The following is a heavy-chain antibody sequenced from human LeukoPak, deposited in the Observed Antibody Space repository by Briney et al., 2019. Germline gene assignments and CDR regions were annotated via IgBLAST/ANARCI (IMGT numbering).Heavy chain of an antibody. J-gene: IGHJ4*02. CDR3: ARDAWSQTYTGITMVRGVPRFDY. V-gene: IGHV4-34*01. Sequence: SETLSLTCAVYGGSFNNYYWSWIRQPPGKGLEWIGEINHSGSTNYNPSLKRRVTISVDTSRNQFSLKLNSVTAADTAVYYCARDAWSQTYTGITMVRGVPRFDYWGQGTLVTVSS. CDR1: GGSFNNYY. CDR2: INHSGST. D-gene: IGHD3-10*01.